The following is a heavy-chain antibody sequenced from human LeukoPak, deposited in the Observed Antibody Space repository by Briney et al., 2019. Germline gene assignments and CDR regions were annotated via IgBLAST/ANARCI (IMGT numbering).Heavy chain of an antibody. CDR2: MNPNSGNT. Sequence: ASVKVSCKASGYTFTSNDIHWVRQASGQGLEWMGRMNPNSGNTGYAQRFQGRVTMTRNNAISTAYMELSSLISEDTAVYYCARGQRSSGYWFDPWGQGTLVTVSS. CDR3: ARGQRSSGYWFDP. D-gene: IGHD6-25*01. V-gene: IGHV1-8*01. CDR1: GYTFTSND. J-gene: IGHJ5*02.